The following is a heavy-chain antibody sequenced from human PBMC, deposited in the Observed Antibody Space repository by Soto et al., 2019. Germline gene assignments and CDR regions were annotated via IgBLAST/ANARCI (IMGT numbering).Heavy chain of an antibody. V-gene: IGHV3-53*02. Sequence: EVQLVETGGGLIQPGGSLRLSCAASGFTVSSNYMSWVRQAPGKGLEWVSVIYSGGSTYYADSVKGRFTISRDNSKNTLYLQMNSLRAEDTAVYYCARDGLDSYGHYYYYGMDVWSQGTTVTVSS. D-gene: IGHD5-18*01. CDR2: IYSGGST. CDR1: GFTVSSNY. J-gene: IGHJ6*02. CDR3: ARDGLDSYGHYYYYGMDV.